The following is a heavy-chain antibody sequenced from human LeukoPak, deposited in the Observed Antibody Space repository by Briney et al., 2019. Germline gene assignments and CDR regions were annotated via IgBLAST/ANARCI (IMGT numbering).Heavy chain of an antibody. V-gene: IGHV1-69*06. CDR3: ARGGYCSGGSCYFDAFDI. D-gene: IGHD2-15*01. CDR2: IIPIFGTA. J-gene: IGHJ3*02. CDR1: GGTFSSYA. Sequence: SVKVSCKASGGTFSSYAISWVRQAPGQGLEWMGGIIPIFGTANYAQKFQGRVTITADKSTSTAYMELSSLRSEDTAVYYCARGGYCSGGSCYFDAFDIWGQGTLVTVSS.